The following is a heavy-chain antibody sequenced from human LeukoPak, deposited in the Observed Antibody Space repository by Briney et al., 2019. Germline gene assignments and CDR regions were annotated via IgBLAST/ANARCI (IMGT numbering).Heavy chain of an antibody. CDR3: ARRKSGYYSYYFDY. CDR1: GGSISSGSYY. Sequence: SQALSLTCTVSGGSISSGSYYWSWIRQPAGKGLEWIGSIYYSGSTYYNPSLKSRVTISVDTSKNQFSLKLSSVTAADTAVYYCARRKSGYYSYYFDYWGQGTLVTVSS. CDR2: IYYSGST. V-gene: IGHV4-30-2*03. D-gene: IGHD3-22*01. J-gene: IGHJ4*02.